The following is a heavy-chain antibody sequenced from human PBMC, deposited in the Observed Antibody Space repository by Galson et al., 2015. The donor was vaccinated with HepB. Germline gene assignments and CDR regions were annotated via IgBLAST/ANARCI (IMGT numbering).Heavy chain of an antibody. J-gene: IGHJ3*02. CDR1: GYTFTSYD. V-gene: IGHV1-8*01. CDR3: AREFNTMIVVVGPFDI. CDR2: MNPNSGNT. D-gene: IGHD3-22*01. Sequence: SVKVSCKASGYTFTSYDINWVRQATGQGLEWMGWMNPNSGNTGYAQKFQGRVTMTRDTSASTVYMELSSLRSEDTAVYYCAREFNTMIVVVGPFDIWGQGTMVTVSS.